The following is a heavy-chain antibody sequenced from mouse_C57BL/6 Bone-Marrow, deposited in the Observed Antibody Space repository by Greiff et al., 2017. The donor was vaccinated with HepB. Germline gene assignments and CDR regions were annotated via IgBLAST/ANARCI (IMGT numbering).Heavy chain of an antibody. J-gene: IGHJ2*01. CDR1: EYEFPSHD. D-gene: IGHD1-1*01. CDR3: ARPITTVVERNFDY. CDR2: INSDGGST. V-gene: IGHV5-2*01. Sequence: DVQLVESGGGLVQPGESLKLSCESNEYEFPSHDMSWVRKTPEKRLELVAAINSDGGSTYYPDTMERRFIISRDNTKKTLYLQMSSLRSEDTALYYCARPITTVVERNFDYWGQGTTLTVSS.